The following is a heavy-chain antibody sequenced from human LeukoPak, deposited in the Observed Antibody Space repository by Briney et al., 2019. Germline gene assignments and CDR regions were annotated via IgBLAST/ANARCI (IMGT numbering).Heavy chain of an antibody. CDR2: IYYSGST. D-gene: IGHD3-10*01. Sequence: SETLSLTCTVSGGSISSSSYYWGWIRQPPGKGLEWIGSIYYSGSTYYNPSLKSRVTISVDTSKNQFSLKLSSVTAADTAVYYCARDNVGVVRGVIITPNYWGQGTLVTVSS. CDR3: ARDNVGVVRGVIITPNY. J-gene: IGHJ4*02. V-gene: IGHV4-39*07. CDR1: GGSISSSSYY.